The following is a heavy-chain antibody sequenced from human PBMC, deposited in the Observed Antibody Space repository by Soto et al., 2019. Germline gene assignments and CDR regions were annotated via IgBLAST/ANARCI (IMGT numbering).Heavy chain of an antibody. CDR2: IYPGDSDT. Sequence: PGESLKISCKGSGYSFTSYWIGWVRQMPGKGLEWMGIIYPGDSDTRYSPSFQGQVTISADKSIGTAYLQWSSLKASDNAMYYCARDSSGYKAYYYYGMDVCGQGTTVTVSS. J-gene: IGHJ6*02. CDR3: ARDSSGYKAYYYYGMDV. D-gene: IGHD3-22*01. CDR1: GYSFTSYW. V-gene: IGHV5-51*01.